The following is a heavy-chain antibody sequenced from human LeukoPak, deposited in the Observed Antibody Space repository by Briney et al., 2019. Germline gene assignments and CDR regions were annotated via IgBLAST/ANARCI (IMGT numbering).Heavy chain of an antibody. CDR3: ARICSSTDCLIPD. CDR1: GFTFSRHW. J-gene: IGHJ4*02. CDR2: INSDASDT. V-gene: IGHV3-74*01. D-gene: IGHD2-2*01. Sequence: GRSLRLSCAASGFTFSRHWMHWVRQAPGKGLVWISRINSDASDTNYADSVKGRFTISRDNAKNTVYLQINSLRDEDTAVYYCARICSSTDCLIPDWGQGTLVTVSS.